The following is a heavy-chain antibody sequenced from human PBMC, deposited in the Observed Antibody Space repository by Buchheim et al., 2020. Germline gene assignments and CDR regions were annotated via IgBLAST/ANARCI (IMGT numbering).Heavy chain of an antibody. V-gene: IGHV4-59*08. CDR3: ARQGHYGDYDN. CDR2: IHYSGST. J-gene: IGHJ4*02. D-gene: IGHD4-17*01. CDR1: GGSISSYY. Sequence: QVQLQEPGPGLVKPSETLSLTCTVSGGSISSYYWSWIRQPPGGGLECIAYIHYSGSTNYNPSLKSRVTISVDTSKPQFSLKVSSVTAADTAVYYCARQGHYGDYDNWGQGTL.